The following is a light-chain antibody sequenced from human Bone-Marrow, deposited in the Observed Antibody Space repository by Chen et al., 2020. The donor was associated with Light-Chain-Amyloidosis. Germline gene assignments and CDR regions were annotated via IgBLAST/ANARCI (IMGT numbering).Light chain of an antibody. CDR3: AAWDDSLNAWV. CDR1: SSNIGSNT. V-gene: IGLV1-44*01. CDR2: TNN. Sequence: QSVLTQPPSASGTPGQRVTISCSGSSSNIGSNTVHWYQQLPGTAPKLLIYTNNQRPSGVPDRFSGSKSGTSASLAISGLQSEDEADYDCAAWDDSLNAWVFGGGTKLTVL. J-gene: IGLJ3*02.